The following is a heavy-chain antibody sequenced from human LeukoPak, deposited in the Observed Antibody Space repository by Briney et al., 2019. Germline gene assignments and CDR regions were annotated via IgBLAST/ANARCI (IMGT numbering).Heavy chain of an antibody. CDR3: ARDRSGNPDYYDAGAWYFDL. CDR1: GGTFSSYA. D-gene: IGHD3-22*01. CDR2: IIPIFGTA. J-gene: IGHJ2*01. V-gene: IGHV1-69*13. Sequence: GASVKVSCKASGGTFSSYAICWVRQAPGQGLEWMGGIIPIFGTANYAQKFQGRVTITADESTSTAYMELSSLRSEDTAVYYCARDRSGNPDYYDAGAWYFDLWGRGTLVTVSS.